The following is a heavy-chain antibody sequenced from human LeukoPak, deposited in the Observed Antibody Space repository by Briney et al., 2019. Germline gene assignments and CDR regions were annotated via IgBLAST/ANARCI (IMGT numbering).Heavy chain of an antibody. V-gene: IGHV3-7*05. J-gene: IGHJ4*02. CDR1: EFTFSTYW. D-gene: IGHD3-16*01. CDR2: INQDGSEK. Sequence: PGGSLRLSCAASEFTFSTYWMGWVRQAPGKGLEWVANINQDGSEKYYVASLKGRLTISRDNAKNSLYLQMNSLRAEDTAIYYCARSLWGHFDYSGQGTLVTVSS. CDR3: ARSLWGHFDY.